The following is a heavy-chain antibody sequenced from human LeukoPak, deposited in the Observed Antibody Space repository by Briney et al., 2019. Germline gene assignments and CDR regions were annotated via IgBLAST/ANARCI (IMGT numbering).Heavy chain of an antibody. CDR3: ARDDDSSSSYYFDY. CDR1: GGSISSSSYY. Sequence: SSETLSLTCTVSGGSISSSSYYWGWIRQPPGKGLEWIGSIYYSGSTYYNPSLKSRVTISVDTSKNQFSLKLSSVTAADTAVYYCARDDDSSSSYYFDYWGQGTLVTVSS. J-gene: IGHJ4*02. D-gene: IGHD6-13*01. V-gene: IGHV4-39*07. CDR2: IYYSGST.